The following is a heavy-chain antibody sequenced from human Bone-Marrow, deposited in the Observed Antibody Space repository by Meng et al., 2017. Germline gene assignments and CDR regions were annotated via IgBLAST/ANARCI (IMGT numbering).Heavy chain of an antibody. V-gene: IGHV4-39*01. J-gene: IGHJ5*02. CDR2: IGHSGFT. Sequence: QPQLQESGPGLGRPSVALSFTCSVSGGSISTSGHYWGWIRQPPGKGLEWNGSIGHSGFTYYAPSLKSRVTVSIDTSRNQFSLWLTSVTAADTAVYYCVRSSAWVRTGFDPWGQGTLVTVSS. CDR3: VRSSAWVRTGFDP. CDR1: GGSISTSGHY. D-gene: IGHD6-19*01.